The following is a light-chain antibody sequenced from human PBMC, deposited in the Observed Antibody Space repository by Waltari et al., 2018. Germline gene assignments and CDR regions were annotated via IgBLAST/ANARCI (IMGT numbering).Light chain of an antibody. V-gene: IGLV2-8*01. Sequence: QSALTQPPSASGSPGQSVTIPCPGPSGHRGFNSFPWYQQPPGKAPKIIIFGVTKRPSGVPDRFSGSKSGNTASLTVSGLQVEDEAHYYCSLSGGINNFVIFGGGTKLTVL. CDR2: GVT. CDR1: SGHRGFNS. J-gene: IGLJ2*01. CDR3: SLSGGINNFVI.